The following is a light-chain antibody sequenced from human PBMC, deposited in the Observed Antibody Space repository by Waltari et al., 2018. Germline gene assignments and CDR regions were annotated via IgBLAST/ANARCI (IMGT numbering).Light chain of an antibody. CDR3: LLSYSDAVV. CDR2: NTN. V-gene: IGLV7-46*01. Sequence: QAVVTQEPSLTVSPGGTVTLTCGSRTGPLTRGHYPYWFQQKPGPAPRTLIYNTNTKHPWTPARFSGSLLGGKAALTLSGAQPEDEAEYYCLLSYSDAVVFGGGTKLTVL. J-gene: IGLJ2*01. CDR1: TGPLTRGHY.